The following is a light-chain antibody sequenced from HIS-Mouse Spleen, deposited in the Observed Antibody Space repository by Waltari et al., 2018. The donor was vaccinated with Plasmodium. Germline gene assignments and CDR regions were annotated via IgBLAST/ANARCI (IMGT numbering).Light chain of an antibody. J-gene: IGKJ1*01. CDR1: QSVSSN. Sequence: EIVMTQSPATLSVSPGERATHSCRASQSVSSNLAWYQQKPGQAPRLLIYGASTRATGIPARFSGSGSGTESTLTISSLQSEDFAVYYCQQYNNWPPEGAFGQGTKVEIK. CDR2: GAS. CDR3: QQYNNWPPEGA. V-gene: IGKV3-15*01.